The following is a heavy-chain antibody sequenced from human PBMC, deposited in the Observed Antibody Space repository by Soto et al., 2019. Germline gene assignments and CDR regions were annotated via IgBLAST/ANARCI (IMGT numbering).Heavy chain of an antibody. CDR2: LYDVDGS. CDR1: GLTISGKKY. J-gene: IGHJ3*01. D-gene: IGHD1-1*01. V-gene: IGHV3-53*01. Sequence: DVQLVESGGGLIQPGESLRLSCAAFGLTISGKKYVAWVRQAPGKGLEWVSALYDVDGSFYADSVTGRFTTSSDSSKTTVYPQMNDLRPDDTAVYYCATWHEREHAFDVWGRGTTVTISS. CDR3: ATWHEREHAFDV.